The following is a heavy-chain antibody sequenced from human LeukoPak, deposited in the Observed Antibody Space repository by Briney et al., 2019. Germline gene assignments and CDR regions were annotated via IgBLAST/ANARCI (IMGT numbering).Heavy chain of an antibody. CDR1: GDSVSSNDAA. CDR2: TYYTSQWYN. CDR3: ARARSRAFDI. Sequence: SQTLPLTCVISGDSVSSNDAAWNWFRQSPSRGLEWLGRTYYTSQWYNDYAESVRSRITLNPDTSKNQFSLQLNSLTPEVTAVYFCARARSRAFDIWGQGTMVTVTS. D-gene: IGHD6-6*01. J-gene: IGHJ3*02. V-gene: IGHV6-1*01.